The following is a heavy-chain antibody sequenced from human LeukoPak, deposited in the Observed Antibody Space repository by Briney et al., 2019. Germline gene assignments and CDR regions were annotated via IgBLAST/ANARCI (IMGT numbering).Heavy chain of an antibody. Sequence: PGGSLRLSCAASGFTVSSNYMSWVRQAPGKGLEWVSVIYSCGSTYYADSVKDRFIISRDNSRNTLHLQMNSLRVEDTAMYFCARLKRLDCTERNCYTRYSYDGMDVWGQGTTVTVSS. V-gene: IGHV3-66*04. CDR2: IYSCGST. CDR1: GFTVSSNY. J-gene: IGHJ6*02. D-gene: IGHD2-2*02. CDR3: ARLKRLDCTERNCYTRYSYDGMDV.